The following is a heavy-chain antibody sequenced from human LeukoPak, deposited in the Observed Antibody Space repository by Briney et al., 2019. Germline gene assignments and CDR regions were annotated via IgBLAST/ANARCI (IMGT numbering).Heavy chain of an antibody. V-gene: IGHV3-30*18. J-gene: IGHJ4*02. D-gene: IGHD1-26*01. Sequence: GGSLRLSCAASGFTFSSYGMHWVRQAPGKGLEWVAVISYDGSNKYYADSVKGRFTMSRDNSKNTLYLQMNSLRTEDTAVYYCAKAPPGEWDYYFDYWGQGTLVTVSS. CDR2: ISYDGSNK. CDR3: AKAPPGEWDYYFDY. CDR1: GFTFSSYG.